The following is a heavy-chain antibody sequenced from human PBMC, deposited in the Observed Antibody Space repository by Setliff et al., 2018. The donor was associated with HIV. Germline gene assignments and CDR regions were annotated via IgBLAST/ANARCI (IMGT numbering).Heavy chain of an antibody. V-gene: IGHV1-3*03. D-gene: IGHD1-26*01. CDR3: VRVRVGGSLYFDI. CDR2: MNAASGKT. Sequence: ASVKVSCKASGYNFSSYALHWVRQAPGQRLEWLGWMNAASGKTKYSEEFQNRISFTRDTSANIGYLEVTKLRSEDMAIYYCVRVRVGGSLYFDIWGQGTPVTVSS. CDR1: GYNFSSYA. J-gene: IGHJ4*02.